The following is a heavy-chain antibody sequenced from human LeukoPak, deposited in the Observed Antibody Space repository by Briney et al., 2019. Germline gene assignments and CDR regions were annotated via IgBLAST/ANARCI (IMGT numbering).Heavy chain of an antibody. V-gene: IGHV4-34*01. CDR1: VGSLNDHL. J-gene: IGHJ3*02. CDR3: ARELISSRAAFDT. CDR2: VGHSGTT. D-gene: IGHD3-10*01. Sequence: PSETLSPTCAVYVGSLNDHLWSWIRQPPGQGLEWIGEVGHSGTTNYNPSLKSRVTISVDTSKNQFSLKLTSVTAADTAVYYCARELISSRAAFDTWGQGTVVTVSS.